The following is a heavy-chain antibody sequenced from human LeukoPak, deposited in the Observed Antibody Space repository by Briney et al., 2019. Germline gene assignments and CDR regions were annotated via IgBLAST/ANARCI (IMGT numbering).Heavy chain of an antibody. CDR1: GYTFTGYY. CDR2: IDPDSGGT. Sequence: ASVKVSCKASGYTFTGYYLHWVRQAPGQGLEWMGWIDPDSGGTNYAQKFQGRVTMTRDTSINTVYTELSRLRFDDTAVYYCTRDKPFDYWGQGTLVTVSS. CDR3: TRDKPFDY. J-gene: IGHJ4*02. V-gene: IGHV1-2*02.